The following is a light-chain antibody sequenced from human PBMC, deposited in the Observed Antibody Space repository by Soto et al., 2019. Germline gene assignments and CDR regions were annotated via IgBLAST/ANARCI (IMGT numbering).Light chain of an antibody. V-gene: IGLV1-44*01. CDR3: AAWDDSLNGVV. J-gene: IGLJ2*01. Sequence: QAVVTQPPSASGTPGQRVTISCAGSSSNIGSNTVNWYLQLPGTAPKLLIYSNDQRPSGVPDRFSGSKSDTSASLAISGLQSEDEADYFCAAWDDSLNGVVFGGGTKLTVL. CDR1: SSNIGSNT. CDR2: SND.